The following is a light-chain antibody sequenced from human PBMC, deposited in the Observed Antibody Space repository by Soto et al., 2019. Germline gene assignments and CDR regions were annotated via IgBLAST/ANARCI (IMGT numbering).Light chain of an antibody. Sequence: DTVLTQSPATLSLSPGERSAVSCRASQSLSSNLAWYQQKPGQAPRLLIIGASDRVTGIPARFSGSGSGTEFTLTISSLQPDDFATYYCQQYNSYLFGQGTKVDIK. CDR3: QQYNSYL. CDR1: QSLSSN. CDR2: GAS. J-gene: IGKJ1*01. V-gene: IGKV3-15*01.